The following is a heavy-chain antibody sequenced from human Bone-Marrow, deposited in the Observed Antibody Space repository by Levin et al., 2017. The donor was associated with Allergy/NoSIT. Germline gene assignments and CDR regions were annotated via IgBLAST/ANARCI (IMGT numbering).Heavy chain of an antibody. V-gene: IGHV4-61*01. CDR3: ARDSDYNFGFDP. J-gene: IGHJ5*02. Sequence: PSETLSLTCTVSGGSVSSGSYYWSWIRQPPGKGLEWIGYIYYSGSTNYNPSLKSRVTISVDTSKNQFSLKLSSVTAADTAVYYCARDSDYNFGFDPWGQGTLVTVSS. D-gene: IGHD4-11*01. CDR2: IYYSGST. CDR1: GGSVSSGSYY.